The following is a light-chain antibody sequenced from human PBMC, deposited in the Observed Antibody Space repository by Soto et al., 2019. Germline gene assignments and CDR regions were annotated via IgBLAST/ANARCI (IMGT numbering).Light chain of an antibody. Sequence: EIVMTQSPATLSVSPGERATLSCRASQSVSNILAWYQQKPGQAPRLLIYGASTRATGVPARFSGSGSGTEFTLTISSLQSGDLAVYYCQQYNDWPRTFGQGTKVEIK. J-gene: IGKJ1*01. V-gene: IGKV3-15*01. CDR1: QSVSNI. CDR3: QQYNDWPRT. CDR2: GAS.